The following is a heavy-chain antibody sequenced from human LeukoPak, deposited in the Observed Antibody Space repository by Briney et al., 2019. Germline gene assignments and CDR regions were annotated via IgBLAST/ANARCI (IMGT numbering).Heavy chain of an antibody. Sequence: PSETLSLTCTVSGGSISSYYWSWIRQPPGKGLEWIGYFYTSGSTNYNPSLKSRVTISVDTSKNQFSLKLSSVTAADTAVYYCARHSKSYYDFWSGYYAYCYYMDVWGKGTTVTVSS. J-gene: IGHJ6*03. CDR3: ARHSKSYYDFWSGYYAYCYYMDV. D-gene: IGHD3-3*01. CDR1: GGSISSYY. V-gene: IGHV4-4*09. CDR2: FYTSGST.